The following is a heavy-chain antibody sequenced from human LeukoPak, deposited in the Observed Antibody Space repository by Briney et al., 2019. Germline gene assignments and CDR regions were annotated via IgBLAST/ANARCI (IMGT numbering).Heavy chain of an antibody. V-gene: IGHV3-15*01. CDR1: GFTFSSYE. CDR2: IKSKTDGGTT. Sequence: GGSLRLSCAASGFTFSSYEINWVRQAPGKGLEWVGRIKSKTDGGTTDYAAPVKGRFTISRDDSKNTLYLQMNSLKTEDTAVYYCTTDIRGSYFLYYYYMDVWGKGTTVTISS. CDR3: TTDIRGSYFLYYYYMDV. D-gene: IGHD1-26*01. J-gene: IGHJ6*03.